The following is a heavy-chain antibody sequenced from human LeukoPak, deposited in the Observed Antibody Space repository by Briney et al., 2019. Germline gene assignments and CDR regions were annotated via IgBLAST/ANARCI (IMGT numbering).Heavy chain of an antibody. CDR3: AKGIPFDF. CDR1: GGSIGGNY. V-gene: IGHV4-59*04. CDR2: VHHTGTT. Sequence: PSETLSLTCTVSGGSIGGNYWGWIRQPPGKGLEFMAYVHHTGTTYYNPSLNSRVTISVDTSSNSFSLRLTSVTAADTAVYYCAKGIPFDFWGQGRLVTVSS. D-gene: IGHD2-2*02. J-gene: IGHJ4*02.